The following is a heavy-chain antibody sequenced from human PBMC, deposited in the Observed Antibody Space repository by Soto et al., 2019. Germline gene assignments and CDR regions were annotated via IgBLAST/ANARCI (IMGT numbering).Heavy chain of an antibody. CDR3: ARDKSSSWYHYYYGMDV. V-gene: IGHV3-33*01. CDR2: IWYDGGNK. J-gene: IGHJ6*02. D-gene: IGHD6-13*01. CDR1: GFTFSSYG. Sequence: QVQLVESGGGVVQPGRSLRLSCAASGFTFSSYGMHWVRQAPGKGLEWVAVIWYDGGNKYYADSVKGRFTISRDNSKNTLYLQMNSLRAEDTAVYYCARDKSSSWYHYYYGMDVWGQGTTVTVSS.